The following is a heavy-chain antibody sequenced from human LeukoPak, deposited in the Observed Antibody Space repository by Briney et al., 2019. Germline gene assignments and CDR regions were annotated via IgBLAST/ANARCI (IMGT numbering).Heavy chain of an antibody. J-gene: IGHJ1*01. CDR1: GYTFTGYY. Sequence: ASVKVSCKASGYTFTGYYTHWVRQAPGQGLEWIGWINSNSGGTKYAQKFQGRVTMTRDTSTSTVYMELSSLRSEDTAVYYCARDGQYYDSSGYYSYFQHWGQGTLVTVSS. D-gene: IGHD3-22*01. CDR2: INSNSGGT. V-gene: IGHV1-2*02. CDR3: ARDGQYYDSSGYYSYFQH.